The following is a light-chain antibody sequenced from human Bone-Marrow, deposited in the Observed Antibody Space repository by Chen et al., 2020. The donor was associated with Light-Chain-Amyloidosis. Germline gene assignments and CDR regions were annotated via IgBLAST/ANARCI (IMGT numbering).Light chain of an antibody. J-gene: IGLJ3*02. Sequence: NFMLTQPHSVSESPGKRVIISCTRSSGSIATNYVQWYQQRPGSSPTTVIYEDDQRPSGVPDRFSGSIDRSSNSASLTISGLKTEDEADYDCQSYQGSSQGVFGGGTKLTVL. CDR3: QSYQGSSQGV. CDR2: EDD. CDR1: SGSIATNY. V-gene: IGLV6-57*01.